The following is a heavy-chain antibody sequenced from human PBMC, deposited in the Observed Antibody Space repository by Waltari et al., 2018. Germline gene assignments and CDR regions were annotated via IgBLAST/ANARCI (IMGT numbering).Heavy chain of an antibody. J-gene: IGHJ4*02. V-gene: IGHV4-34*01. D-gene: IGHD3-16*02. CDR2: INHSGST. Sequence: QVQLQQWGAGLLKPSETLSLTCAVYGGSFSGYYWSWIRQPPGTGLEWIGEINHSGSTNYNPSLKSRVTISVDTSKNQFSLKLSSVTAADTAVYYCARGPRMITFGGVIAPYYFDYWGQGTLVTVSS. CDR1: GGSFSGYY. CDR3: ARGPRMITFGGVIAPYYFDY.